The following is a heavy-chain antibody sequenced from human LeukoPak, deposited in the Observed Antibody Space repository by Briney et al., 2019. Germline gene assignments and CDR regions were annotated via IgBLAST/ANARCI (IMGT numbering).Heavy chain of an antibody. CDR2: ISGSGGST. D-gene: IGHD5-12*01. J-gene: IGHJ4*02. V-gene: IGHV3-23*01. CDR3: AKDPRSGYGDDY. Sequence: AGGSLRLSCAASGFIFSSYAMSWVRQAPGKGLEWVSAISGSGGSTYYADSVKGRFTISRDNSKNTLYLQMNSLRAEDTAVYYCAKDPRSGYGDDYWGQGTLVTVSS. CDR1: GFIFSSYA.